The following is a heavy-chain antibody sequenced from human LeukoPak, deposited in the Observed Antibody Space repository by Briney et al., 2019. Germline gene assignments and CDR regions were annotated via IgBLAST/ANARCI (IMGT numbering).Heavy chain of an antibody. Sequence: GASVKVSCKASGYTFTSYDINWVRQATGQGLEWMGWMNPNSGNTGYAQKFQGRVTMTRNTSISTAYMELSSLRSEDTAVYYCARKKGRAQRVGMDVWGQGTTVTVSS. CDR2: MNPNSGNT. CDR3: ARKKGRAQRVGMDV. V-gene: IGHV1-8*01. J-gene: IGHJ6*02. CDR1: GYTFTSYD.